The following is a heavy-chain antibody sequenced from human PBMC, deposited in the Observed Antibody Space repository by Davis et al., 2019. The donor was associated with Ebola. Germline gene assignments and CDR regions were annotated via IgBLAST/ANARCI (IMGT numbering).Heavy chain of an antibody. CDR3: ASGWLRGGGADP. Sequence: HSQTLSLTCDISGDSVSSNSGAWNWIRQSPSRGLEWLGRTYYSSKWYKDYAVSVKSRITINLDTSKNQFSLQLNSVTPEDTAVYYCASGWLRGGGADPWGQGTPVTVSS. CDR2: TYYSSKWYK. D-gene: IGHD5-12*01. V-gene: IGHV6-1*01. J-gene: IGHJ5*02. CDR1: GDSVSSNSGA.